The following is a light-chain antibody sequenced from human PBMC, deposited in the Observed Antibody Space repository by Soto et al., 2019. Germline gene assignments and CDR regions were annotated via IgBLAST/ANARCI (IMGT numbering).Light chain of an antibody. J-gene: IGKJ5*01. Sequence: EVVLTQSPVTLSLSPGERATLSCRASQSFRGLLAWYQQKPGQAPRLFIYDAYNRATGIPPRFSGSGSGIAFTLTISSLEPEDSSVYYCQQRHMWPITFGQGTRLEIK. V-gene: IGKV3-11*01. CDR1: QSFRGL. CDR2: DAY. CDR3: QQRHMWPIT.